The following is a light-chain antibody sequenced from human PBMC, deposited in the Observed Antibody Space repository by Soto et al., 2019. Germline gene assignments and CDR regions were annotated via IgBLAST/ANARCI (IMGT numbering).Light chain of an antibody. Sequence: EIVLTQSPSTLSFSPGERATLSCRVSQSVGSSLAWYQQKPGQAPRLLIYDASNRATGIPARFSGSGSGTDFTLTINSLEPEDVAVYYCQQYGSSGTFGQGTKVDIK. J-gene: IGKJ1*01. CDR3: QQYGSSGT. CDR2: DAS. V-gene: IGKV3-11*01. CDR1: QSVGSS.